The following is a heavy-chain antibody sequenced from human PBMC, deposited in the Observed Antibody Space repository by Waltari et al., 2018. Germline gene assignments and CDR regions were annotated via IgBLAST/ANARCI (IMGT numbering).Heavy chain of an antibody. CDR2: IIHIFGTA. CDR1: GGTFSSYA. V-gene: IGHV1-69*05. J-gene: IGHJ4*02. Sequence: QVQLVQSGAEVKKPGSSVKVSCKASGGTFSSYAISWVRQAPGQGLEWMGGIIHIFGTANYAQKCQGRVTITTDESTSTAYMELSSLRSEDTAVYYCARDRSLGYCSGGSCYGFDYWGQGTLVTISS. D-gene: IGHD2-15*01. CDR3: ARDRSLGYCSGGSCYGFDY.